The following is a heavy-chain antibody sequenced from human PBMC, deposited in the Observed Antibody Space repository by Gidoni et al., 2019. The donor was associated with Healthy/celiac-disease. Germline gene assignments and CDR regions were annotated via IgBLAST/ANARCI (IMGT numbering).Heavy chain of an antibody. V-gene: IGHV5-51*01. Sequence: EVQLVQSGAEVKKPGESLKISCKGSGYSFTSYWIGWVRQMPGKGLEWMGIIYPGDSDTRSSPSFQGQVTISADKSISTAYLQWSSLKASDTAMYYCARHSSRLGVAGSLWWFDPWGQGTLVTVSS. D-gene: IGHD6-19*01. CDR1: GYSFTSYW. CDR3: ARHSSRLGVAGSLWWFDP. J-gene: IGHJ5*02. CDR2: IYPGDSDT.